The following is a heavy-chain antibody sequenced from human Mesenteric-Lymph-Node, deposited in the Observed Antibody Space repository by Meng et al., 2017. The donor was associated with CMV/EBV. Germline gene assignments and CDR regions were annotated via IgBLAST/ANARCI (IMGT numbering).Heavy chain of an antibody. D-gene: IGHD3-22*01. Sequence: GESLKISCAASGFTFSSYSMNWVRQAPGQGLEWVSCISGSNSYIYYEESLKGRFTISRDNAKNSLYLHINNVRPEDTAFYYCARGEGIYYDSSGGYYANWGQGTLVTVSS. CDR1: GFTFSSYS. J-gene: IGHJ4*02. CDR2: ISGSNSYI. CDR3: ARGEGIYYDSSGGYYAN. V-gene: IGHV3-21*04.